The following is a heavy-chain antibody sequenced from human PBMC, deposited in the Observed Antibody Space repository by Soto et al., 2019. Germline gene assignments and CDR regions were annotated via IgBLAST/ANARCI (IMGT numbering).Heavy chain of an antibody. CDR2: IDWDDDK. CDR3: EGIFYDSGNHYARFFY. CDR1: GFSFSTSGMC. V-gene: IGHV2-70*13. J-gene: IGHJ4*02. Sequence: SGPTLVNPTQTLTLTCTFSGFSFSTSGMCVSWIRQPPGKALEWLALIDWDDDKFYLTSLKTRLTISRDTSKNQVVLTMTNMDPWDTATFFCEGIFYDSGNHYARFFYGARGPLVPVSS. D-gene: IGHD3-16*01.